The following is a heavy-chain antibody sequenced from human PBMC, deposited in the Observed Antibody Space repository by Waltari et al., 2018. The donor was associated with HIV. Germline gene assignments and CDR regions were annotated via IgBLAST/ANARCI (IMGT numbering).Heavy chain of an antibody. CDR1: GGSFGGFY. D-gene: IGHD3-10*01. Sequence: QVQLQKWGTSLLQPSETLFLTCAVHGGSFGGFYWNWISQSPGGTLEWIGEFTHTGKRNYNPALYRRFAISVDVSKNQFSLTLTSVTAADTATYFCARDKVLLLFGESRVLGDFDAWGQGTAVVVSS. V-gene: IGHV4-34*02. CDR2: FTHTGKR. J-gene: IGHJ3*01. CDR3: ARDKVLLLFGESRVLGDFDA.